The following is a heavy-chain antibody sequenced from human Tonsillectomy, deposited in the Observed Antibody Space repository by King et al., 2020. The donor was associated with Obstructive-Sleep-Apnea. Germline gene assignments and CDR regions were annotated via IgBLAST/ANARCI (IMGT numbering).Heavy chain of an antibody. V-gene: IGHV3-30*18. CDR2: ISSDGTNK. CDR3: AKAQFPRIAAAGDRPKYYYYGLDV. Sequence: VQLVESGGGVVQPGRSLRLSCAASGFTFTTYGIHWVRQAPGKGLEWVAVISSDGTNKYYADSVKGRFTISRDNSKNTLYLQMNSLRTEDTAVYYCAKAQFPRIAAAGDRPKYYYYGLDVWGQGTTVTVSS. CDR1: GFTFTTYG. J-gene: IGHJ6*02. D-gene: IGHD6-13*01.